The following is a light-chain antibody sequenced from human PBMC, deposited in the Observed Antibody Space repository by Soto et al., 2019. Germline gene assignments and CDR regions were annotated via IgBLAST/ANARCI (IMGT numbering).Light chain of an antibody. CDR1: QYINTR. J-gene: IGKJ4*01. V-gene: IGKV3D-15*01. CDR3: QQCDNWPLT. CDR2: QTS. Sequence: EIVLTQSPATLSSFPGDRVTLSCRASQYINTRLAWYQHRPGQSPRLLIYQTSLRAAGIPARFSASGSGTEFTLTISSLQSEDFAVYYCQQCDNWPLTFGGGTKVDIK.